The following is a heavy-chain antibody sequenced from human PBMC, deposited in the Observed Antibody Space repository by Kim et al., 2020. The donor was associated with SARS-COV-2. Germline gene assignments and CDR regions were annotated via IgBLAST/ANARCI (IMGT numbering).Heavy chain of an antibody. D-gene: IGHD3-9*01. CDR1: GFTFSSYS. V-gene: IGHV3-21*01. J-gene: IGHJ6*02. CDR2: ISSSSSYI. CDR3: ARDHSPDYDMLTGYYSYYYGMDV. Sequence: GGSLRLSCAASGFTFSSYSMNWVRQAPGKGLEWVSSISSSSSYIYYADSVKGRFTISRDNAKNSLYLQMNSLRAEDTAVYYCARDHSPDYDMLTGYYSYYYGMDVWGQGTTVTVSS.